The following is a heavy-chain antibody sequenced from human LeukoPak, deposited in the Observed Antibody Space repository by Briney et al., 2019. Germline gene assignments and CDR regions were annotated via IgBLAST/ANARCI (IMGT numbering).Heavy chain of an antibody. V-gene: IGHV1-8*01. CDR3: ARAYSSSWHTRVYYYYGMDV. CDR2: MNPNSGNT. CDR1: GYTFTSYD. J-gene: IGHJ6*02. Sequence: ASVKVSCKASGYTFTSYDINWVRQATGQGLEWMGWMNPNSGNTGYAQKFQGRVTMTRNTSISTAYMELSSLRSEDTAVYYCARAYSSSWHTRVYYYYGMDVWGQGTTVTVSS. D-gene: IGHD6-13*01.